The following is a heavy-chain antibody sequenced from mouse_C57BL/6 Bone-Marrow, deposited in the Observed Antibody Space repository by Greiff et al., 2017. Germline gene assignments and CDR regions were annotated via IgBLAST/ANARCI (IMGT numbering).Heavy chain of an antibody. CDR2: IDPSVSYT. CDR1: GYTFTSYW. D-gene: IGHD1-1*01. CDR3: ASPYYGSSYY. J-gene: IGHJ2*01. Sequence: VQLQQPGAELVRPGTSVKLSCKASGYTFTSYWMHWVKQRPGQGLEWIGVIDPSVSYTNYNQKFKGKATLTVDTSSSTAYMQLSSLTSEDSAVYYCASPYYGSSYYWGQGTTLTVSS. V-gene: IGHV1-59*01.